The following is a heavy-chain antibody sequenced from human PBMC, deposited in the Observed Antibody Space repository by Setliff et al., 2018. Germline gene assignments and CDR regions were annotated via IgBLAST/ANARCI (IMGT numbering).Heavy chain of an antibody. V-gene: IGHV1-2*02. CDR2: INPNSGGT. CDR1: GYTFTGYY. Sequence: ASVKVSCKASGYTFTGYYMHWVRQAPGQGLEWMGWINPNSGGTNYAQKFQGGVTMTRDTSISTAYMELSRLRSDDTAVYYCARIGARGVRGVSYFDYWGQGTLVTVSS. D-gene: IGHD3-10*01. CDR3: ARIGARGVRGVSYFDY. J-gene: IGHJ4*02.